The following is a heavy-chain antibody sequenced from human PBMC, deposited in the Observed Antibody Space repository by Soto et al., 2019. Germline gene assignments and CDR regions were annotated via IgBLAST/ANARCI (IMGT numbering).Heavy chain of an antibody. CDR1: GCTFSSYS. Sequence: GGSLRLSCAASGCTFSSYSMNWVRQAPGKGLEWVSSISSSSSYIYYADSVKGRFTISRDNAKNSLYLQMNSLRAEDTAVYYCARDPEYSSSSGFAYWGQRTLVTVSS. CDR2: ISSSSSYI. J-gene: IGHJ4*02. D-gene: IGHD6-6*01. CDR3: ARDPEYSSSSGFAY. V-gene: IGHV3-21*01.